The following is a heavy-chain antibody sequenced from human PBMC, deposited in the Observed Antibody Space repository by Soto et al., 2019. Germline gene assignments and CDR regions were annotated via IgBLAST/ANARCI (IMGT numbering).Heavy chain of an antibody. J-gene: IGHJ6*02. CDR3: ARGGLGGRNYYYGMDV. CDR2: IYYSGST. CDR1: GGSISSYY. V-gene: IGHV4-59*12. Sequence: SETLSLTCTVSGGSISSYYWSWIRQPPGKGLEWIGYIYYSGSTNYNPSLKSRVTISVDTSKNQFSLKLSSVTAADTAVYYCARGGLGGRNYYYGMDVWGQGTTVTVSS. D-gene: IGHD3-16*01.